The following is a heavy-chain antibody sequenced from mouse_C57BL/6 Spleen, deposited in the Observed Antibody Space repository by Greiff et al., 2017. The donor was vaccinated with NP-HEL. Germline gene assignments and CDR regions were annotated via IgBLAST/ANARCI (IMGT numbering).Heavy chain of an antibody. J-gene: IGHJ3*01. CDR2: IDPEDGDT. CDR1: GFNIKDYY. Sequence: EVQLQQSGAELVRPGASVKLSCTASGFNIKDYYMHWVKQRPEQGLEWIGRIDPEDGDTEYAPKFQGKATMTADTSSNTAYLQLSSLTSEDTAVYYWTNSAQVGWFAYWGQGTLVTVSA. V-gene: IGHV14-1*01. CDR3: TNSAQVGWFAY. D-gene: IGHD3-2*02.